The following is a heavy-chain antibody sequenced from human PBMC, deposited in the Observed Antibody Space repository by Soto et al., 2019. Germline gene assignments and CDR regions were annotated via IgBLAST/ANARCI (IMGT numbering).Heavy chain of an antibody. CDR2: IYPGDSDT. Sequence: GESLKISCKGSGYSFTSYWIGWVSQLPGKGLEWMGIIYPGDSDTRYSPSFQCQVTISADKSISTTYLQWSSLKASDTAMYYCATPPRYYYGSGSHRCDDAFDIWGQGTMVTVSS. CDR1: GYSFTSYW. CDR3: ATPPRYYYGSGSHRCDDAFDI. J-gene: IGHJ3*02. V-gene: IGHV5-51*01. D-gene: IGHD3-10*01.